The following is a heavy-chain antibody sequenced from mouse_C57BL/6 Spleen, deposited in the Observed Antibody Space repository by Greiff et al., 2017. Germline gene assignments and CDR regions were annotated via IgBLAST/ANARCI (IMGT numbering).Heavy chain of an antibody. CDR2: ISYSGST. CDR3: ARGGTGYAMDY. Sequence: VQLKESGPGMVKPSQSLSLTCTVTGYSITSGYDWHWIRHFPGNKLEWMGYISYSGSTNYNPSLKSRTSITHDTSKNHFFLKLNSVTTEDTATYYCARGGTGYAMDYWGQGTSVTVSS. J-gene: IGHJ4*01. CDR1: GYSITSGYD. D-gene: IGHD4-1*01. V-gene: IGHV3-1*01.